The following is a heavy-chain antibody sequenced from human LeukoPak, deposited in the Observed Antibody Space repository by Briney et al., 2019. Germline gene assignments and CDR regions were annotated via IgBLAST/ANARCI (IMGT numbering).Heavy chain of an antibody. CDR2: INHSGST. CDR3: ARGRGAARPRPNLYYYYYYMDV. J-gene: IGHJ6*03. CDR1: GGSFSGYY. Sequence: SETLSLTCAVYGGSFSGYYWSWIRQPSGKGLEWIGEINHSGSTNYNPSLKSRVTISVDTSKNQFSLKLSSVTAADTAVYYCARGRGAARPRPNLYYYYYYMDVWGKGTTVTVSS. D-gene: IGHD6-6*01. V-gene: IGHV4-34*01.